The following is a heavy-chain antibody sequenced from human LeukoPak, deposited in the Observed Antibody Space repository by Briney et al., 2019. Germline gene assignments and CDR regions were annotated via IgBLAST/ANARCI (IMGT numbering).Heavy chain of an antibody. CDR2: INHSGST. CDR1: GGSFSGYY. D-gene: IGHD6-19*01. J-gene: IGHJ3*02. Sequence: SETLSLTCAVYGGSFSGYYWSWIRQPPGKGLEWIGEINHSGSTNYNPSLKSRVTISVDTSKNQFSLKLSSVTAADTAVYYCARANSSGWYPRYDAFDIWGQGTMVTVSS. CDR3: ARANSSGWYPRYDAFDI. V-gene: IGHV4-34*01.